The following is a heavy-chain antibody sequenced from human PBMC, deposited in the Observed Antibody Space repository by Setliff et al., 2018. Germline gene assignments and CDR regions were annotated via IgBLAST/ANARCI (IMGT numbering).Heavy chain of an antibody. CDR2: IYHRGST. CDR1: GGSISSSNYY. Sequence: PSETLSLTCTVSGGSISSSNYYWGWIRQPPGKGLEWIGSIYHRGSTYYNPSLKSRVTISVDTSNNHFSLKLSSVTAADTAVYYCARDYWGSLDYWGQGILVTVSS. V-gene: IGHV4-39*02. J-gene: IGHJ4*02. CDR3: ARDYWGSLDY. D-gene: IGHD7-27*01.